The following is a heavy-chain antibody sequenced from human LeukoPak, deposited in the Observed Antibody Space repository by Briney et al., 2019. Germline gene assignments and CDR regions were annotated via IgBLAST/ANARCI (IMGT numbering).Heavy chain of an antibody. J-gene: IGHJ5*02. CDR1: GFTFSSYA. V-gene: IGHV3-30*04. CDR2: ISYDGSNK. D-gene: IGHD3-22*01. CDR3: ARDRDSTGYSSNWFDP. Sequence: HPGRSLRLSCAASGFTFSSYAMHWVRQAPGKGLEWVAVISYDGSNKYYADSVKGRFTFSRDNSKNTLYLQMNSLRAEDTAVYYCARDRDSTGYSSNWFDPWGQGAQVTVSS.